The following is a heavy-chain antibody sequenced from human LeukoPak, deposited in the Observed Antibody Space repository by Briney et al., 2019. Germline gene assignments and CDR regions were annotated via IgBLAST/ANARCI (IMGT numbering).Heavy chain of an antibody. Sequence: GGSLRLSCAASGFTFSTFALSWVRQAPGKGLEWVSGVSYTRVATYYADSVKGRFTISRDDSEDILYLQMNGLRAEDTAVYFCAKAFREFGTSSSYSSFDSWGQGTMVTVSS. CDR2: VSYTRVAT. CDR1: GFTFSTFA. J-gene: IGHJ3*01. V-gene: IGHV3-23*01. CDR3: AKAFREFGTSSSYSSFDS. D-gene: IGHD5-18*01.